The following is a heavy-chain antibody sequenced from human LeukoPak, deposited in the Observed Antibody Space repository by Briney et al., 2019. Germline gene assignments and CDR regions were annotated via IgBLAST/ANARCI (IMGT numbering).Heavy chain of an antibody. J-gene: IGHJ5*02. Sequence: SETLSLTCAVSGYSISSGYYWGWIRQPPGKGLEWIGSIYHSGSTYYNPSLKSRVTISVDTSKNQFSLKLSSVTAADTAVYYCARPGGKYQLLPWFDPWGQGTLVTVSS. CDR3: ARPGGKYQLLPWFDP. V-gene: IGHV4-38-2*01. D-gene: IGHD2-2*01. CDR2: IYHSGST. CDR1: GYSISSGYY.